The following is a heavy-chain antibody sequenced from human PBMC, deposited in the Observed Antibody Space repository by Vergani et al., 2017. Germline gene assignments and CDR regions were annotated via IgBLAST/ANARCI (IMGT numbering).Heavy chain of an antibody. CDR1: GYTLTELS. V-gene: IGHV1-24*01. J-gene: IGHJ4*02. Sequence: QVQLVQSGAEVKKPGASVKVSCKVSGYTLTELSMHWVRQAPGKGLEWMGGFDPEDGETIYAQKFQGGVTMTRDTSISTAYMELSRLRSDDTAVYYCATLGVTTDFDYWGQGTLVTVSS. CDR3: ATLGVTTDFDY. D-gene: IGHD4-17*01. CDR2: FDPEDGET.